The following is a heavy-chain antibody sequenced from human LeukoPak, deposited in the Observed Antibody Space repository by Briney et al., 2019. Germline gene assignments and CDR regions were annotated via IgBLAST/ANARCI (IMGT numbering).Heavy chain of an antibody. CDR3: TRSASVDIGGRPDFCYFDL. CDR2: IRSKANYYAT. J-gene: IGHJ2*01. Sequence: GGSLRLSCEGPGFTFNGNGLHWVSQASGKGRAWIGRIRSKANYYATAYVESVKGRFVVSIDDSKRSAYLQMNDLKTEDTAVYYCTRSASVDIGGRPDFCYFDLWGRGTLVTVSS. CDR1: GFTFNGNG. V-gene: IGHV3-73*01. D-gene: IGHD1-26*01.